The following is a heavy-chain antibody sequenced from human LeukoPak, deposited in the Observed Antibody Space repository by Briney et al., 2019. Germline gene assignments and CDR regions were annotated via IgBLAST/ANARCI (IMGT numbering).Heavy chain of an antibody. V-gene: IGHV3-33*01. Sequence: PGGSLRLSCAASGFTFSSYGMHWVRQAPGKGLEWGAVIWYDGSNKYYADSVKGRFTISRDNSKNTLYLQMNSMRAEDTAVYYCARDLDCSSTSCPLGFQHWGQGTLVTVSS. CDR3: ARDLDCSSTSCPLGFQH. D-gene: IGHD2-2*01. J-gene: IGHJ1*01. CDR1: GFTFSSYG. CDR2: IWYDGSNK.